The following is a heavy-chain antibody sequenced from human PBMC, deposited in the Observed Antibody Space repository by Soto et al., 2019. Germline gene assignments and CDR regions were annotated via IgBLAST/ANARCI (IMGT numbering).Heavy chain of an antibody. CDR3: AKVPYPGIAAAGDY. CDR1: GFTFSSYA. CDR2: ISGSGGST. Sequence: GGSLRLSCAASGFTFSSYAMSWVRQAPGKGLEWVSAISGSGGSTYYADSVKGRFTISRDNSKNTLYLQMNSLRAEDTAVYYCAKVPYPGIAAAGDYWGQGTLVTVS. J-gene: IGHJ4*02. D-gene: IGHD6-13*01. V-gene: IGHV3-23*01.